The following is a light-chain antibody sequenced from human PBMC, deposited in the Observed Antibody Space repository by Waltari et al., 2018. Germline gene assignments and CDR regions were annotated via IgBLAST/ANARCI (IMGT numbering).Light chain of an antibody. CDR2: GNK. V-gene: IGLV1-40*01. Sequence: QSVLTQPPSVSGAPGQRVPISCTGSSSNIGASYYVHWYQQFPGTAPKLLIYGNKNRPSGVPDRFSGSKSGTSASLAITGLQAEDEADYYCQSCDSSLSGSFVFGTGTKVTVL. J-gene: IGLJ1*01. CDR1: SSNIGASYY. CDR3: QSCDSSLSGSFV.